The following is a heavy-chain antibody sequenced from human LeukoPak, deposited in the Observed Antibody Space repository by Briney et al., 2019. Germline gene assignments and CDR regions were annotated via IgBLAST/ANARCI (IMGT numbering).Heavy chain of an antibody. Sequence: ASVKVSCKASGYTFNNHYMYWVRQAPGQGLEWMGVINPSGGSTSYAQKFQGRVTMTRDTSTSTVYMELSSLRSEDTAVYYCARAKSPREAFDIWGQGTMVTVSS. CDR2: INPSGGST. J-gene: IGHJ3*02. D-gene: IGHD1-26*01. CDR3: ARAKSPREAFDI. CDR1: GYTFNNHY. V-gene: IGHV1-46*02.